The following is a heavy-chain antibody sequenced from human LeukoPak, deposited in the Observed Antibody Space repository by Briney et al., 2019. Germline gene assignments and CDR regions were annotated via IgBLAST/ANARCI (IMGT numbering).Heavy chain of an antibody. CDR2: IYYSGST. D-gene: IGHD6-13*01. V-gene: IGHV4-39*07. Sequence: SETLSLTCTVSGGSISSSSYYWGWIRQPPGKGLEWIGSIYYSGSTYYNPSLKSRVTISVDTSKNQFSLKLSSVTAADTAAYYWARAPSAADPSNWFDPWGQGTLVTVSS. CDR3: ARAPSAADPSNWFDP. CDR1: GGSISSSSYY. J-gene: IGHJ5*02.